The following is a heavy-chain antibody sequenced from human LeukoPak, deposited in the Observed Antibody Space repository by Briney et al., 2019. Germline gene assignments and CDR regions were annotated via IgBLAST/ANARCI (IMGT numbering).Heavy chain of an antibody. V-gene: IGHV3-53*01. CDR3: AKSVTNWYFFDY. D-gene: IGHD1-1*01. CDR1: GFNVSNTY. J-gene: IGHJ4*02. CDR2: IYSGVNT. Sequence: GGSLRLSCAASGFNVSNTYMSWVRQAPGKGLEWVSVIYSGVNTYYADSVKGRFAISRDNSKSRLYLQMNSLRVEDTAVYYCAKSVTNWYFFDYWGQGTLVTVSS.